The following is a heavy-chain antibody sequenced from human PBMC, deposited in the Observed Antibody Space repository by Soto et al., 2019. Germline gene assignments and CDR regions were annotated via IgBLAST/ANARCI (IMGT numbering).Heavy chain of an antibody. CDR3: SRSIRGPRRFNGMDV. Sequence: GSGPTLVNPTETLTLTCTFSGFSLTSPGMCVSWIRQSPGKALEWLALIERDDDDKYYSTSLKTRLTISKDTRKNQVVLTMANMEPADTATYYCSRSIRGPRRFNGMDVWGQGTTVTVSS. V-gene: IGHV2-70*13. CDR1: GFSLTSPGMC. CDR2: IERDDDDK. D-gene: IGHD1-20*01. J-gene: IGHJ6*02.